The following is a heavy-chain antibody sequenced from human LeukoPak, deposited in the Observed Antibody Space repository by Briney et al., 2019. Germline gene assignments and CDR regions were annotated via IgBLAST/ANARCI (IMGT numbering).Heavy chain of an antibody. J-gene: IGHJ4*02. V-gene: IGHV3-64D*06. CDR2: ISGSGNGFSI. CDR3: VKDFGRVRGTPDS. CDR1: GFFFSIYT. Sequence: GGSLRLSCSASGFFFSIYTMYWVRQTPGKGPEYVSTISGSGNGFSIYYADSVKGRFTISRDDSKSILYLQMNGLRSEDTAVYYCVKDFGRVRGTPDSWGQGTLVTVSS. D-gene: IGHD3-16*01.